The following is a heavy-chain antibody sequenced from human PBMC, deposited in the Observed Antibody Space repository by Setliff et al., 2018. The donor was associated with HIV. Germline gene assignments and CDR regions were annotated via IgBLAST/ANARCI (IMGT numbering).Heavy chain of an antibody. CDR2: IWSDGSNK. D-gene: IGHD1-26*01. CDR1: GFTFSTYG. Sequence: GGSLRLSCAASGFTFSTYGMHWVRQAPGKGLEWVAVIWSDGSNKYYADSVKGRFTISRDNSKNTLYLQMNSLRAEDTAVYYCARNTDVDSVYRPFHIWGQGTMVTVSS. J-gene: IGHJ3*02. V-gene: IGHV3-33*01. CDR3: ARNTDVDSVYRPFHI.